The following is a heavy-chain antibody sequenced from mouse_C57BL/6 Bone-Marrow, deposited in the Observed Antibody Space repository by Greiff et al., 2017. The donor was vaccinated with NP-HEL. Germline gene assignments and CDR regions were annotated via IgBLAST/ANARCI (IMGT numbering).Heavy chain of an antibody. V-gene: IGHV1-15*01. J-gene: IGHJ1*03. CDR3: WLRSYHSGWYFDV. D-gene: IGHD2-12*01. CDR1: GYTFTDYE. Sequence: QVQPQQSGAELVRPGASVTLSCKASGYTFTDYEMHWVKQTPVHGLEWIGVIDPETGGTAYNQKFKGKAILTADKSSSTAYMELRSLTSEDSAVYYSWLRSYHSGWYFDVWGTGTTVTVSS. CDR2: IDPETGGT.